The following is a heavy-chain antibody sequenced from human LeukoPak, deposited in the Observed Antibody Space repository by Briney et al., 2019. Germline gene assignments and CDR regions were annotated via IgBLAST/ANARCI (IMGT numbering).Heavy chain of an antibody. D-gene: IGHD3-16*01. CDR2: IYYSGST. V-gene: IGHV4-59*02. J-gene: IGHJ4*02. CDR3: ARLDSIHLITY. CDR1: GGSVSSYY. Sequence: SETLSLTCTVSGGSVSSYYWSWIRQPPGKGLEWIGCIYYSGSTNSNPSLKSRVIISVDTSKNQFSLKLSSVTAADTAVYYCARLDSIHLITYWGQGTLVTVSS.